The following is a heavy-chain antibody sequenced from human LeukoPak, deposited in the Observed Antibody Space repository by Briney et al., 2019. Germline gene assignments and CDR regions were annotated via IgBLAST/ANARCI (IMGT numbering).Heavy chain of an antibody. D-gene: IGHD4-11*01. Sequence: GGSLRLSCAASGFTFSSYSMNWVRQAPGKGLEWVSSISSSSSYIYYADSVQGRFTISRDNAKNSLYLQMNSLRAEDTAVYYCARDSYSNYLFDYWGQGTLVTVSS. V-gene: IGHV3-21*01. CDR3: ARDSYSNYLFDY. CDR2: ISSSSSYI. CDR1: GFTFSSYS. J-gene: IGHJ4*02.